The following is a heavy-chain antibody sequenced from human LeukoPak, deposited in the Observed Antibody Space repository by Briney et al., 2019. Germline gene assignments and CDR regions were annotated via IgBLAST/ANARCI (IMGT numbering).Heavy chain of an antibody. CDR2: ISGSGGST. D-gene: IGHD3-10*01. CDR3: AKTGGYYYGSGSYFGY. Sequence: GGSLRLSCAASGFTFSSYGLSWVRQAPGKGLEWVSAISGSGGSTYYADSVKGRFTISRDKSKNTLYLQMNSLRAEDTALYYCAKTGGYYYGSGSYFGYWGQGTLVTVSS. CDR1: GFTFSSYG. V-gene: IGHV3-23*01. J-gene: IGHJ4*02.